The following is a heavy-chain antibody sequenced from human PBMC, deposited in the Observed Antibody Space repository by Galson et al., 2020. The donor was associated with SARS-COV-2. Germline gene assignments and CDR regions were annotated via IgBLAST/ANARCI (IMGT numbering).Heavy chain of an antibody. CDR3: ARPSRYYDFWSGYSDEYYFDY. V-gene: IGHV3-48*03. CDR2: VSGSGSTI. Sequence: GESLKISCAASGFTFSSYEMNWVRQAPGEGLEWVSYVSGSGSTIYYADSVKGRFTISRDNAKNSLYLQMNSLRAEDTAVYYCARPSRYYDFWSGYSDEYYFDYWGQGTLVTVSS. CDR1: GFTFSSYE. D-gene: IGHD3-3*01. J-gene: IGHJ4*02.